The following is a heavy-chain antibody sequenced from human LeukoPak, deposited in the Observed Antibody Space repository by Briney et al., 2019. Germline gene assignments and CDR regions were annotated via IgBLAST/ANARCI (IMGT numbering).Heavy chain of an antibody. V-gene: IGHV3-23*01. CDR2: ISGSGGST. J-gene: IGHJ5*02. CDR3: TRDSHGSGWTINWFDP. D-gene: IGHD6-25*01. CDR1: GFTFSSYA. Sequence: GGSLRLSCAASGFTFSSYAMSWVRQAPGKGLEWVSAISGSGGSTYYADSVKGRFTISRDNSKNSLFLQMNSLRDEDTAVYYCTRDSHGSGWTINWFDPWGQGTLVTVSS.